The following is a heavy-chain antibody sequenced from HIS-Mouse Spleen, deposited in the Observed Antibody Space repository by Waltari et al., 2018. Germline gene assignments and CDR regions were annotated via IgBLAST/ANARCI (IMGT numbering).Heavy chain of an antibody. D-gene: IGHD6-19*01. CDR3: AKASSGWLDY. J-gene: IGHJ4*02. CDR1: GFTFSSYG. Sequence: QVQLVESGGGVVQPGRSLRLSCAASGFTFSSYGMHWVRQAPGKGREWVAGISYEGSNKYYADSVKGRFTISRDNSKNTLYLQMNSLRAEDTAVYYCAKASSGWLDYWGQGTLVTVSS. V-gene: IGHV3-30*18. CDR2: ISYEGSNK.